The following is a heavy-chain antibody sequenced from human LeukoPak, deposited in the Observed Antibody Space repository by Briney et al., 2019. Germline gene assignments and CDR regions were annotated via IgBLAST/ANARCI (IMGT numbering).Heavy chain of an antibody. CDR3: ARDPTLYCSSITCSDRRNWFDP. J-gene: IGHJ5*02. V-gene: IGHV1-18*01. D-gene: IGHD2-2*01. CDR1: GYIFTDCG. CDR2: ISAYNANT. Sequence: ASVKVSCKASGYIFTDCGISWVRQAPGQWLEWMGWISAYNANTRYAQNLQDRLTVTIDTSTSTAYMELRSLKSDDTAVYYCARDPTLYCSSITCSDRRNWFDPWGQGTLVTVSS.